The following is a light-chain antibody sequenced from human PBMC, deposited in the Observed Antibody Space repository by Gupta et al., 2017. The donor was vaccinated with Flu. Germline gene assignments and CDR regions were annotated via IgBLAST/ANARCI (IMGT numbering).Light chain of an antibody. CDR2: GAS. J-gene: IGKJ1*01. CDR3: HQYRGGPPRWT. V-gene: IGKV3-15*01. Sequence: EVVMTQSPATLSVSPGERATLSCRASQNIMNELAWYQQKPGQAPRLLFFGASTRAPGIPDRFSGTWSGTEFTLIISGLQSEDSAIYYCHQYRGGPPRWTFGQGTKVEI. CDR1: QNIMNE.